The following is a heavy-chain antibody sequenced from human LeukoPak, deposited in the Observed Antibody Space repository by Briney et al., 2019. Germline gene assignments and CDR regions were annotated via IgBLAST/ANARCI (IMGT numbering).Heavy chain of an antibody. J-gene: IGHJ4*02. Sequence: PGGSLRLSCAASGFTFSNAWMSWVRQAPGKGLEWVGRIKSKTDGGTTDYAAPVKGRFTISRDDSKNTLYLQMNSLKTEDTAVYYCTTWKDYVWGSYQPDYWGQGTLVTVSS. CDR1: GFTFSNAW. V-gene: IGHV3-15*01. D-gene: IGHD3-16*02. CDR2: IKSKTDGGTT. CDR3: TTWKDYVWGSYQPDY.